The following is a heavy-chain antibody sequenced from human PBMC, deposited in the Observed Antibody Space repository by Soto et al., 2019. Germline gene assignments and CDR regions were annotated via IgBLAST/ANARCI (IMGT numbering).Heavy chain of an antibody. D-gene: IGHD3-16*01. Sequence: GGSLRLSCAGSGFTFSRYAMTWVRQTPGKGLECVSIVSASGERTYYADSVKGRFTISRDNSKNTLHLQISSLSAEDTAVYYCAKDRPLDGHSSYYFDSWGQGTLVTVSS. CDR2: VSASGERT. V-gene: IGHV3-23*01. J-gene: IGHJ4*02. CDR3: AKDRPLDGHSSYYFDS. CDR1: GFTFSRYA.